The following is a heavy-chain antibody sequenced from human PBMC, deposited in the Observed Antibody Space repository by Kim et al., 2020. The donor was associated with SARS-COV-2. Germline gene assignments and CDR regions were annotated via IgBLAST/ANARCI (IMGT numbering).Heavy chain of an antibody. D-gene: IGHD3-10*01. J-gene: IGHJ6*02. CDR2: IYSGGST. CDR3: ARDSPLVRGALLNDYYYYGMDV. CDR1: GFTVSSNY. V-gene: IGHV3-53*01. Sequence: GGSLRLSCAASGFTVSSNYMSWVRQAPGKGLEWVSVIYSGGSTYYADSVKGRFTISRDNSKNTLYLQMNSLRAEDTAVYYCARDSPLVRGALLNDYYYYGMDVWGQGTTVTVSS.